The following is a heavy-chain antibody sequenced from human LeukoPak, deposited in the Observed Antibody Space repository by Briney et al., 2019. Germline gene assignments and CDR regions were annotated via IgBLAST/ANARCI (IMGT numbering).Heavy chain of an antibody. CDR2: TYYSGTT. V-gene: IGHV4-59*01. Sequence: SETLSLTCTVSGGSISSYYWSWIRQPPGKGLQWIGYTYYSGTTNYNPSLKSRVTISLDTSKKQFSLQLRSVTAADTAVYYCVSNYYENSGFFDPWGQGTLVTVSS. D-gene: IGHD3-22*01. CDR1: GGSISSYY. J-gene: IGHJ5*02. CDR3: VSNYYENSGFFDP.